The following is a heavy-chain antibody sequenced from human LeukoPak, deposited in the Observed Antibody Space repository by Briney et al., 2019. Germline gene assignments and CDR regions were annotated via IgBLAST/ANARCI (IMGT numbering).Heavy chain of an antibody. D-gene: IGHD1-26*01. CDR1: GFTFSSYG. V-gene: IGHV3-33*01. CDR2: IYYDGSNK. CDR3: ARDRGSGTISDASDI. Sequence: PGRSLRLSCAASGFTFSSYGMHWVRQAPGKGLECVAVIYYDGSNKYYADSVKGRFTISRDNSKNTLYLQMNSLRAEDTAVYYCARDRGSGTISDASDIWGQGTMVTVSS. J-gene: IGHJ3*02.